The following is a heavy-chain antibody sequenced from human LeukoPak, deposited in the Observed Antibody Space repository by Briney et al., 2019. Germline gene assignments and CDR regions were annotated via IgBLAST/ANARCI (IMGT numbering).Heavy chain of an antibody. CDR1: GFTFSSYG. D-gene: IGHD6-19*01. Sequence: GGSLRLSCAASGFTFSSYGMHWVRQAPGKGLEGVAVIWYDGSNKYYADSVKGRFTISRDNSKNTLYLQMNSLRAEDTAVYYCAKPGIAVAGDDDAFDIWGQGTMVTVSS. V-gene: IGHV3-33*06. CDR2: IWYDGSNK. J-gene: IGHJ3*02. CDR3: AKPGIAVAGDDDAFDI.